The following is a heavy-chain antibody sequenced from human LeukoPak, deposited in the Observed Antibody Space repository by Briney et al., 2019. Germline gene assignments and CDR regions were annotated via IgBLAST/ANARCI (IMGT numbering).Heavy chain of an antibody. J-gene: IGHJ4*02. D-gene: IGHD2-15*01. CDR3: ARTYCSGGSCHFDY. CDR2: IFYSGTT. CDR1: VGSIRSYY. V-gene: IGHV4-59*08. Sequence: KSSETLSLTCTVSVGSIRSYYWSWIRQPPEKGLEWVGYIFYSGTTDSNPSLKSRVTISVDTSKNQFSLKLSSVTAADTAVYYCARTYCSGGSCHFDYWGQGTLVTVSS.